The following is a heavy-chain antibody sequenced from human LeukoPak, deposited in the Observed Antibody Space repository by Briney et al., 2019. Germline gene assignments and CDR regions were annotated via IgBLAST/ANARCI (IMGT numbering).Heavy chain of an antibody. D-gene: IGHD2-15*01. CDR2: ISSSGSTI. V-gene: IGHV3-11*01. J-gene: IGHJ5*02. Sequence: GGSLRLSCAASGFTFSDYYMSWIRQAPGKGLEWVSYISSSGSTIYYADSVKGRFTISRDNAKNSLYLQMNSLRAEDTAVYYCARPLEAATYTARSNWFDPWGQGTLVTVSS. CDR3: ARPLEAATYTARSNWFDP. CDR1: GFTFSDYY.